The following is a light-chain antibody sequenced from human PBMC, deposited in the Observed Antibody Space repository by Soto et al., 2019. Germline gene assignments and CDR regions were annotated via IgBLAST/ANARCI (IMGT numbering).Light chain of an antibody. J-gene: IGKJ5*01. CDR1: QGVSSY. V-gene: IGKV3D-11*01. Sequence: EVVLTQSPATLSLSPGPRATLSCRASQGVSSYLAWYQQKPGQAPRLLIFDASNRATGIPARFSGSGSGTDFTLTICSLEPEDFAVYYCQQRYSWPLTFGQGTRLDIK. CDR2: DAS. CDR3: QQRYSWPLT.